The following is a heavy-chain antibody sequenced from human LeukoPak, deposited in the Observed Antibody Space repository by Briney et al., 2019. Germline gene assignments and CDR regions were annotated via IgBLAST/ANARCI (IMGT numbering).Heavy chain of an antibody. CDR2: FHHSVRT. J-gene: IGHJ6*03. CDR1: GYSISSGYS. Sequence: SETLSLTCTVSGYSISSGYSWGWIRQPPGKGLEWIGNFHHSVRTDYNPSLKSRVIISVDTSKNQFSLKLSSVTAADTAVYYCARDHPPSNYDFWSGYYTDLYYYYYMDVWGKGTTVTVSS. CDR3: ARDHPPSNYDFWSGYYTDLYYYYYMDV. V-gene: IGHV4-38-2*02. D-gene: IGHD3-3*01.